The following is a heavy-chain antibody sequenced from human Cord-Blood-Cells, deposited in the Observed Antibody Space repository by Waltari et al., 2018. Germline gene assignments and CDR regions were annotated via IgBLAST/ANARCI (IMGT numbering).Heavy chain of an antibody. J-gene: IGHJ4*02. CDR1: GGSFIGSY. D-gene: IGHD6-13*01. CDR2: INHSGST. CDR3: ARGRYSSSWYRGKYGY. V-gene: IGHV4-34*01. Sequence: QVHLQPWGAGLLNPSETLSLTCAVYGGSFIGSYLSCIRHPPGKGLEWIGEINHSGSTNYNPYLKSRVTISVDTSKNQFSLKLSSVTAADTAVYYCARGRYSSSWYRGKYGYWGQGTLVTVSS.